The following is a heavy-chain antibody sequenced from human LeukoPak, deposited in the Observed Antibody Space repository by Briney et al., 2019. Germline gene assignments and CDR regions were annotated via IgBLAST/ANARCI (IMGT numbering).Heavy chain of an antibody. CDR2: IYTSGST. Sequence: SETLSLTCTVSGGSISSGSYYWSWIRQPAGKGLEWIGRIYTSGSTNYNPSLKSQVTISVDTSKNQFSLKLSSVTAADTAVYSCARADYRSPWSQDYYYMEVWGKGTTVTVSS. CDR3: ARADYRSPWSQDYYYMEV. D-gene: IGHD6-13*01. CDR1: GGSISSGSYY. J-gene: IGHJ6*03. V-gene: IGHV4-61*02.